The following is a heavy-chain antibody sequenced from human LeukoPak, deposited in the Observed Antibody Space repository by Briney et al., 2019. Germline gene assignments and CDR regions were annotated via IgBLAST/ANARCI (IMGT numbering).Heavy chain of an antibody. CDR1: GVSISSYY. D-gene: IGHD6-19*01. J-gene: IGHJ3*02. V-gene: IGHV4-59*01. CDR3: ATAEVPYSSGWYVAFDI. Sequence: PSETLSLTCTVSGVSISSYYWSWIRQPPGKGLEWIGYIYYSGSTNYNPSLKSRVTISVDTSKNQFSLKLSSVTAADTAVYYCATAEVPYSSGWYVAFDIWGQGTMVTVSS. CDR2: IYYSGST.